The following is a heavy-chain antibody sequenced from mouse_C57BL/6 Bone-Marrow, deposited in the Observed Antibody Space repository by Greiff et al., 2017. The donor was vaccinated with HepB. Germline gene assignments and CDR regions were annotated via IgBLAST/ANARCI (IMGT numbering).Heavy chain of an antibody. D-gene: IGHD1-1*01. CDR3: ARRIYYYGSSWDYFDY. Sequence: QVHVKQPGAELVKPGASVKLSCKASGYTFTSYWMQWVKQRPGQGLEWIGEIDPSDSYTNYNQKFKGKATLTVDTSSSTAYMQLSSLTSEDSAVYYCARRIYYYGSSWDYFDYWGQGTTLTVSS. V-gene: IGHV1-50*01. J-gene: IGHJ2*01. CDR2: IDPSDSYT. CDR1: GYTFTSYW.